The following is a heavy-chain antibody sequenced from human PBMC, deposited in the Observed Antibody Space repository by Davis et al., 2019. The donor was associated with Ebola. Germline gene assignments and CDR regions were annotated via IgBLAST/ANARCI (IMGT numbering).Heavy chain of an antibody. CDR3: GRRPTVTTGAHFDY. V-gene: IGHV3-21*01. CDR1: GFTFSSYS. Sequence: GESLKISCAASGFTFSSYSMNWVRQAPGKGLEWVSFISSSSSYIYYADSVKGRFTISRDNAKNPLYLQMNSLRAEDTAVYYCGRRPTVTTGAHFDYWGQGTLVTVSS. J-gene: IGHJ4*01. CDR2: ISSSSSYI. D-gene: IGHD4-17*01.